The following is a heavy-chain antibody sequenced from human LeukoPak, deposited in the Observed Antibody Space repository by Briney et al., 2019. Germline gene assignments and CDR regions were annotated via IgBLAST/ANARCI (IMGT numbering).Heavy chain of an antibody. V-gene: IGHV3-23*01. CDR1: GFPFSSYA. Sequence: PGGSLRLSCAASGFPFSSYAMSWVRQAPGKALEWVSLISSSGASTYYADSVKGRFTISRDNSKHTLYLQMNGLRAEDTAVYFCAKSLDRHSSGDNFDYWGQGTLVTVSS. CDR3: AKSLDRHSSGDNFDY. D-gene: IGHD6-25*01. CDR2: ISSSGAST. J-gene: IGHJ4*02.